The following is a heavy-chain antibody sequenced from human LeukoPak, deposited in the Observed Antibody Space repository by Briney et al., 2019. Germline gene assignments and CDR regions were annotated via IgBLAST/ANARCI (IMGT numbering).Heavy chain of an antibody. CDR1: GYSISSGYY. D-gene: IGHD3-3*01. CDR2: IYHSGST. Sequence: SETLSLTCTVSGYSISSGYYWGWIRQPPGKGLEWIGSIYHSGSTYYNPSLKSRVTISVDTSKNQFSLKLSSVTAADTAVYYCARPFTICGGFDYWGQGTLVTVSS. V-gene: IGHV4-38-2*02. J-gene: IGHJ4*02. CDR3: ARPFTICGGFDY.